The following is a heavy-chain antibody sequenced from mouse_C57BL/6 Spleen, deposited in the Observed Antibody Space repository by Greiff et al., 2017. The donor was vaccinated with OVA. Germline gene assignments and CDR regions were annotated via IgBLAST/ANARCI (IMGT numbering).Heavy chain of an antibody. CDR3: ARSYYGSSYFDY. D-gene: IGHD1-1*01. J-gene: IGHJ2*01. CDR1: GFTFTDYY. CDR2: IRNKANGYTT. V-gene: IGHV7-3*01. Sequence: EVQLQESGGGLVQPGGSLSLSCAASGFTFTDYYMSWVRQPPGKALEWLGFIRNKANGYTTEYSASVKGRFTISRDNSQSILYLQMNALRAEDSATYYCARSYYGSSYFDYWGQGTTLTVSS.